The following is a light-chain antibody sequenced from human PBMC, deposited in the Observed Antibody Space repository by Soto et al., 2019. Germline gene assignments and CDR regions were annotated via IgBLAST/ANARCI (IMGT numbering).Light chain of an antibody. V-gene: IGLV2-14*01. Sequence: QSALTQPASVSGSPGQSITISCTGTSSDVGGYNYVSWYQQHPGKAPKFMIYDVSNRPSGVSNRFSGSKSGNTASLTISGLQAEDEADYYCSSYTNSYTRQIVFGTATMVTVL. CDR1: SSDVGGYNY. CDR2: DVS. J-gene: IGLJ1*01. CDR3: SSYTNSYTRQIV.